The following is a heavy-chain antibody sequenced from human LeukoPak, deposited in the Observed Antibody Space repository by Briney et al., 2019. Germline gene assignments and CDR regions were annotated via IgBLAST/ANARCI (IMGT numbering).Heavy chain of an antibody. V-gene: IGHV1-2*02. D-gene: IGHD2-15*01. Sequence: ASVKVSCKASGYTFTGYYMHWVRQAPGQGLEWMGWINPNSGGTNYAQKFQGRVTMTRDTSISAAYMELSSLRSDDTAIYYCARTDKWCNGGTCHLDYWGQGTLVTVSS. CDR3: ARTDKWCNGGTCHLDY. CDR2: INPNSGGT. J-gene: IGHJ4*02. CDR1: GYTFTGYY.